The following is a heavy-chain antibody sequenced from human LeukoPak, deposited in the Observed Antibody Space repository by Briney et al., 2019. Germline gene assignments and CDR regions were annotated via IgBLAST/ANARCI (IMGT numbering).Heavy chain of an antibody. Sequence: GGSLRLSCAASGFTFRSSAMSWVRQAPGKGLEWVSGVIGSGGTTYYADSVKGRFTISRAKSKNTLYLQMNSLRAEHTAVYYCAKYQGAQCSGDCASPFDYWGQGTLVTVSS. CDR3: AKYQGAQCSGDCASPFDY. CDR2: VIGSGGTT. V-gene: IGHV3-23*01. D-gene: IGHD2-21*02. J-gene: IGHJ4*02. CDR1: GFTFRSSA.